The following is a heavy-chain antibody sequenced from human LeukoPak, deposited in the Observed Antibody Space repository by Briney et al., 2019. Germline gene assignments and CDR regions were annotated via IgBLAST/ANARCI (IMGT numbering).Heavy chain of an antibody. Sequence: GGSLRLSCTASGFTLSHFGMHWVRQAPGKGLELVALMRSDGTKTSYADSVKGRFTISRDISRNTLYLQMNSLRAEDTALYYCARDADTTAFYWYFDLWGRGTLVTVSS. V-gene: IGHV3-33*01. CDR1: GFTLSHFG. J-gene: IGHJ2*01. CDR2: MRSDGTKT. CDR3: ARDADTTAFYWYFDL. D-gene: IGHD2/OR15-2a*01.